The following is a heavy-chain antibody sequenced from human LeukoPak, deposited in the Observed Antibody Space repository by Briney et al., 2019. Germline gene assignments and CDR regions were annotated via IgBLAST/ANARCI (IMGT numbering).Heavy chain of an antibody. Sequence: SVKVSCKASGGTFSSYAISWVRQAPGQGLEWMGTIIPILGIANYAQKFQGRVTITADKSTSTAYMELSSLRSEDTAVYYCAAPMVRGVIRPSSFDYWGQGTLVTVSS. CDR1: GGTFSSYA. CDR3: AAPMVRGVIRPSSFDY. CDR2: IIPILGIA. D-gene: IGHD3-10*01. V-gene: IGHV1-69*04. J-gene: IGHJ4*02.